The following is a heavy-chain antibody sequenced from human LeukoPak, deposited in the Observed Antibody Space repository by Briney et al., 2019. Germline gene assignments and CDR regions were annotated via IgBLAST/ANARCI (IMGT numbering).Heavy chain of an antibody. CDR2: INTDGSST. CDR1: GFTFSSYW. CDR3: ARGWSYGMAV. Sequence: GGSLRLSRAASGFTFSSYWMHWVRQAPGKGLVWVSRINTDGSSTTYADSVKGRFTISRDNAKNTLYLQMNSLRVEDTAVYFCARGWSYGMAVWSQGTSVIVSS. D-gene: IGHD2-15*01. J-gene: IGHJ6*02. V-gene: IGHV3-74*01.